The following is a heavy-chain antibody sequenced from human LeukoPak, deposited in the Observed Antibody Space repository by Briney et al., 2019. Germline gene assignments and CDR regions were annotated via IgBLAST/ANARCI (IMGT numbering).Heavy chain of an antibody. CDR1: GFTFDAFG. D-gene: IGHD3-16*01. V-gene: IGHV3-66*01. CDR3: ARDLGGIYAMDV. CDR2: IYSGGST. J-gene: IGHJ6*02. Sequence: GGSLRLSCAASGFTFDAFGMTWVRQAPGKGLEWVSIIYSGGSTYYADSVKGRFSISRDNSKNTLYLQMNSLRAEDTAVYYCARDLGGIYAMDVWGQGTTVTVS.